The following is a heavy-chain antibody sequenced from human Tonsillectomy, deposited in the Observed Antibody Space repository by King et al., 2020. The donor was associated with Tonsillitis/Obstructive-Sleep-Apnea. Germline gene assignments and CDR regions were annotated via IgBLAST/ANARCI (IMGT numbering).Heavy chain of an antibody. D-gene: IGHD2-15*01. J-gene: IGHJ6*02. V-gene: IGHV3-74*01. CDR1: GFTFSSYW. Sequence: DVQLVESGGGLVQPGGSLRLSCAASGFTFSSYWMHWVRHAPGKGLVWVSRIKNDGSSTSYADSVKGRFTISRDNAKNTLSLQMNSLRAEDTAVYYCARGDRVAQGNYAMDVWGQGTTVTVSS. CDR3: ARGDRVAQGNYAMDV. CDR2: IKNDGSST.